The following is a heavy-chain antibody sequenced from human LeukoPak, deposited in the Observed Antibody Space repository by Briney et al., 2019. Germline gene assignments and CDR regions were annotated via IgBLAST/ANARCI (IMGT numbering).Heavy chain of an antibody. J-gene: IGHJ4*02. D-gene: IGHD2-2*01. CDR1: GGSISSYY. V-gene: IGHV4-4*07. Sequence: SETLSLTCTVSGGSISSYYWSWIRQPAGKGLEWIGRIYTSGSTNYNPSLKSRVTISVDTSKNQFSLKLSSVTAADTAVYYCARGGGGDIVVVPAALDYWGQGTLVTVSS. CDR3: ARGGGGDIVVVPAALDY. CDR2: IYTSGST.